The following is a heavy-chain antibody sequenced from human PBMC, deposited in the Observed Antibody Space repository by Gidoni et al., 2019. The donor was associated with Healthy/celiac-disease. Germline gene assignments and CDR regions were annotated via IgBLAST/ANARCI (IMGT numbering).Heavy chain of an antibody. Sequence: EVQLLESGGGLVQPGGSLRLSCAASGFTFSSYAMSWVRQAPGKGLEWVSASSGSGGSTYYADSVKGRFTISRDNSKNTLYLQMNSLRAEDTAVYYCAKGLIVFSGGSCYDYWGQGTLVTVSS. CDR2: SSGSGGST. CDR3: AKGLIVFSGGSCYDY. J-gene: IGHJ4*02. V-gene: IGHV3-23*01. D-gene: IGHD2-15*01. CDR1: GFTFSSYA.